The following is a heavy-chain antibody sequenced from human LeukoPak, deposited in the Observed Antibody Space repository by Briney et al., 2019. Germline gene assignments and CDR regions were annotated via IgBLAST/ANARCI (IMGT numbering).Heavy chain of an antibody. CDR1: GGSLSSYY. CDR2: IYYSGST. Sequence: SETLSLTCTVSGGSLSSYYWSWVRQPPGKGLEWIGYIYYSGSTNYNPSLKSRVTISVDTSKNQFSLKLSSVTAADTAVYYCARGYDFWSGYSCYYYYYMDVWGKGTTVTVSS. J-gene: IGHJ6*03. D-gene: IGHD3-3*01. V-gene: IGHV4-59*01. CDR3: ARGYDFWSGYSCYYYYYMDV.